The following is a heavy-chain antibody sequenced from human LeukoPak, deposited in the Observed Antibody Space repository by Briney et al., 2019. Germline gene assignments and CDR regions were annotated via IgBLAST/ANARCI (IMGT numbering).Heavy chain of an antibody. Sequence: GGSLRLPCAGSGFTFSTYSMNWVRQAPGKGLEWVSSISSGSSYIYYADSVKGRFTISRDNAKNSLYLQMNSLRAEDTAVYYCARDLDDYVWGSYRGPDAFDIWGQGTMVTVSS. CDR1: GFTFSTYS. J-gene: IGHJ3*02. CDR3: ARDLDDYVWGSYRGPDAFDI. V-gene: IGHV3-21*01. D-gene: IGHD3-16*02. CDR2: ISSGSSYI.